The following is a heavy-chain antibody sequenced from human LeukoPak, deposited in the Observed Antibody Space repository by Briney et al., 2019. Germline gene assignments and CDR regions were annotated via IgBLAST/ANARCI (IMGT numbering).Heavy chain of an antibody. J-gene: IGHJ6*03. CDR3: GRDALVGYFSYYYMDV. V-gene: IGHV4-59*11. D-gene: IGHD2-15*01. CDR2: ISNSGST. Sequence: SETLSLTCTVSGGSISSHYWTWVRQSPVKGLEWVGDISNSGSTSYNPSLKSRVTISIDTSKNQFSLKLSSVTAADTAVYYCGRDALVGYFSYYYMDVWGKGTTVTVSS. CDR1: GGSISSHY.